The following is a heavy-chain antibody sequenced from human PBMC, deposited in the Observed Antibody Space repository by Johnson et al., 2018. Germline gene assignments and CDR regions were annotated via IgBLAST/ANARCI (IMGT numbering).Heavy chain of an antibody. CDR1: GLTFSTYA. CDR3: AKSSEPLRTFHYYYMDV. V-gene: IGHV3-23*01. CDR2: ISGRGGTT. J-gene: IGHJ6*03. D-gene: IGHD1-14*01. Sequence: QAGGSLRLSCNASGLTFSTYAMNWVRQSPGKGLQWVSSISGRGGTTEYADFVEGRFSISRDNSKNTLYLQMNSLTPEDTALYYCAKSSEPLRTFHYYYMDVWGQGTTFTVSS.